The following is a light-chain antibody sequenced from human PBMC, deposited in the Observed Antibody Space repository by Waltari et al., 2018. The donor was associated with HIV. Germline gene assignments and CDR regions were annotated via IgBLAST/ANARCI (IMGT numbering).Light chain of an antibody. Sequence: HSALTQPASVSGSPGQSVPISCNWPPSDVGGFDYVCLYQHHPGKAPTLIIYEVTNRPSGVSTRFSGSKSGNTASLTISGLQAEDEADYFCTSYTSSSTLGVFGGGTRLTVL. V-gene: IGLV2-14*01. CDR1: PSDVGGFDY. J-gene: IGLJ2*01. CDR3: TSYTSSSTLGV. CDR2: EVT.